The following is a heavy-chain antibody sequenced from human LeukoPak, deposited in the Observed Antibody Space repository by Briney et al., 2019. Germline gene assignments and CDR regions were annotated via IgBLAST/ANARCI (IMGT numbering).Heavy chain of an antibody. D-gene: IGHD5-18*01. CDR1: GFTFSGYG. Sequence: GGSLRLSCAASGFTFSGYGMHWVRQAPGKGLEWVAFLRYDGSNTYYADSVKGRFTISRDNAKNSLYLQMNSLRAEDTAVYYCARADWDTAMIDYWGQGTLVTVSS. J-gene: IGHJ4*02. CDR3: ARADWDTAMIDY. V-gene: IGHV3-30*02. CDR2: LRYDGSNT.